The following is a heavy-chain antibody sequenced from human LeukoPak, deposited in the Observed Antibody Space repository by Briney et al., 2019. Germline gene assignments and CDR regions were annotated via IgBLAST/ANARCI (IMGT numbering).Heavy chain of an antibody. J-gene: IGHJ4*02. V-gene: IGHV3-30-3*01. Sequence: GGSLRLSCAASGFTFSDYAMHWVRQAPGKGLEWAAAISSHGTNKYSADSVKGRFTISRDNSKNTLHLQMNSLRVEDTAVYYCARELPRRGYFDYWGQGTLVTVSS. CDR1: GFTFSDYA. CDR3: ARELPRRGYFDY. D-gene: IGHD6-13*01. CDR2: ISSHGTNK.